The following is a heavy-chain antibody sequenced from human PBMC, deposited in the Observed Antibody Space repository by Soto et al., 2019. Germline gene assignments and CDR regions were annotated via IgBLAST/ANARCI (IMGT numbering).Heavy chain of an antibody. D-gene: IGHD4-17*01. Sequence: QVQLQESGPGLVKPSGTLSLTCAGSSGSISSSNWWSWVRQPPGKGLEWIGEIYHSGSTNYNPSLKSRVTISVDKSKNQFSLKLSSVTAADTAVYYCARRDQDTVTGFAFDIWGQGTMVTVSS. V-gene: IGHV4-4*02. CDR1: SGSISSSNW. J-gene: IGHJ3*02. CDR3: ARRDQDTVTGFAFDI. CDR2: IYHSGST.